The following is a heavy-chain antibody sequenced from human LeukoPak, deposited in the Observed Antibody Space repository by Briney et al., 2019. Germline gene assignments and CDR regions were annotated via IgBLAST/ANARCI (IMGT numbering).Heavy chain of an antibody. CDR3: ARVSRSFRYYFDY. D-gene: IGHD3-10*01. J-gene: IGHJ4*02. CDR2: ISSSGSTI. V-gene: IGHV3-11*04. CDR1: GFTFSDYY. Sequence: GGSLRLSCAASGFTFSDYYMSWIRQAPGKGLEWVSYISSSGSTIYYADSVKGRFTISRDNAKNSLYLQMNSLRAEDTAVYYCARVSRSFRYYFDYWGQGTLVTVSS.